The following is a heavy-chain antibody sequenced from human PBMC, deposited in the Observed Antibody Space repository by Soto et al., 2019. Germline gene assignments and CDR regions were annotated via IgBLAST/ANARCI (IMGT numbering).Heavy chain of an antibody. D-gene: IGHD6-6*01. CDR1: GFTFDDYA. CDR2: ISGDGGST. J-gene: IGHJ4*02. V-gene: IGHV3-43*02. Sequence: GGSLRLSCAASGFTFDDYAMHWVRQAPGKGLEWVSLISGDGGSTYYADSVKGRFTISRDNSKNSLYLQMNSLRTDDTALYYCAKLGAALDYWGQGTLVTVSS. CDR3: AKLGAALDY.